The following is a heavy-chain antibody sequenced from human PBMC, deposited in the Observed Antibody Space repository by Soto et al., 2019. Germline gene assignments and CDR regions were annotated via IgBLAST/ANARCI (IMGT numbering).Heavy chain of an antibody. CDR3: AREGWYVVSSALPRTLYFVS. J-gene: IGHJ4*02. Sequence: PSETLSLTCTVSGVSISSGDYYWSWIRQTPGKGLEWIGYIYYSESTYYNPSLKSRVTISGDTSKNQFSLKLTSVTAADTAVYYCAREGWYVVSSALPRTLYFVSWGQGTLV. D-gene: IGHD3-22*01. CDR1: GVSISSGDYY. CDR2: IYYSEST. V-gene: IGHV4-30-4*01.